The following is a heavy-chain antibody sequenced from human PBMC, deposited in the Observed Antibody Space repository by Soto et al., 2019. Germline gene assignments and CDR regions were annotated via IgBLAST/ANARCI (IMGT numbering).Heavy chain of an antibody. CDR2: IKSKTDGGTT. CDR1: GFTFSNAW. Sequence: GGSLRLSCAASGFTFSNAWMNWVRQAPGKGLEWVGRIKSKTDGGTTDYAAPVKGGFTISRDDSKNTLYLQMNSLKTEDTAVYYCTRQEQWLSGYYYYGMDVWGQGTTVTVSS. J-gene: IGHJ6*02. CDR3: TRQEQWLSGYYYYGMDV. D-gene: IGHD6-19*01. V-gene: IGHV3-15*07.